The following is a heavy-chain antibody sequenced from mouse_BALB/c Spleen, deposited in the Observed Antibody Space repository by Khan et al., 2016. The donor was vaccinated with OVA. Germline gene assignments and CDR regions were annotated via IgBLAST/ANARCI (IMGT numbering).Heavy chain of an antibody. CDR1: GYSFTTYY. CDR2: IDPFSGGT. CDR3: TRHGYVAWFTY. Sequence: VQLKQSGPELMKPGTSVKISCKASGYSFTTYYIHWVMQSYEPSLDWIGYIDPFSGGTTSNQKFKGKATLTVDKSSSTAYIHLSNLTSEDSAVYYCTRHGYVAWFTYWGQGTLVTVSA. D-gene: IGHD2-2*01. V-gene: IGHV1-31*01. J-gene: IGHJ3*01.